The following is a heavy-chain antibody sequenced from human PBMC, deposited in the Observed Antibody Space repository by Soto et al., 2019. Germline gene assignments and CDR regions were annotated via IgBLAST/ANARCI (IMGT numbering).Heavy chain of an antibody. J-gene: IGHJ4*02. Sequence: SETLSLTCAVSGGSISSGGYSWSWIRQPPGKGLEWIGYIYHSGSTNYNPSLKSRVTISVDRSKNQFSLKLSSVTAADTAVYYCARTYYYDSSVNYWGQGTLVTVSS. CDR1: GGSISSGGYS. V-gene: IGHV4-30-2*01. D-gene: IGHD3-22*01. CDR3: ARTYYYDSSVNY. CDR2: IYHSGST.